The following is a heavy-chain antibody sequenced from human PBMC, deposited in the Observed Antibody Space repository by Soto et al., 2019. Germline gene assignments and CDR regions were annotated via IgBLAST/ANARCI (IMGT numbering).Heavy chain of an antibody. CDR1: GFSFSTFS. Sequence: GGSLRLSCAASGFSFSTFSMNWVRQAPGKGLEWVALISFDGSDEYYADSVKGRLTISRDNSENILYLQVSSLRPEDTAVYYCARATCRGDCPFDYWGQGTLVTVSS. V-gene: IGHV3-30*04. J-gene: IGHJ4*02. CDR2: ISFDGSDE. D-gene: IGHD2-21*02. CDR3: ARATCRGDCPFDY.